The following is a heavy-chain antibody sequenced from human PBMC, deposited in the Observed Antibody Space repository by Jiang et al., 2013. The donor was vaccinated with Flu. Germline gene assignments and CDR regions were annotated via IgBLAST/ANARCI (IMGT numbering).Heavy chain of an antibody. D-gene: IGHD3-9*01. Sequence: KPTQTLTLTCTFSGFSLSTSGVGVAWIRQPPGKALEWLALIFWDDDQRYNSSLKNRLTITKDTSKNQVVLTMNNMDPVDTATYYCAHRSTGSSLFDSWGQGTLVTVSS. CDR3: AHRSTGSSLFDS. CDR1: GFSLSTSGVG. CDR2: IFWDDDQ. J-gene: IGHJ4*02. V-gene: IGHV2-5*02.